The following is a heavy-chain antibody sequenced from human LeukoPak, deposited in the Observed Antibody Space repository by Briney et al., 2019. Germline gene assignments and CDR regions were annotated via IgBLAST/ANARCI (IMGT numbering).Heavy chain of an antibody. CDR3: ARCKDYYYGMDV. Sequence: ASVKVSCKASGYTFTSYDINWVRQATGQGLEWMGWVNPNSGNTGYAQKFQGRVTMTRNTSISTAYMELSSLRSEDTAVYYCARCKDYYYGMDVWGQGTTVTVSS. J-gene: IGHJ6*02. CDR1: GYTFTSYD. CDR2: VNPNSGNT. D-gene: IGHD2/OR15-2a*01. V-gene: IGHV1-8*01.